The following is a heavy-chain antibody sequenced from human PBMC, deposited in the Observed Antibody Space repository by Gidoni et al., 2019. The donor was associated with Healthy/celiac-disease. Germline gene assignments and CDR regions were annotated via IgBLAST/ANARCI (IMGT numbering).Heavy chain of an antibody. CDR2: ISYDGSNK. J-gene: IGHJ3*02. CDR1: GFTFSSYG. V-gene: IGHV3-30*18. CDR3: AKGDQTYYYDSSGSDAFDI. Sequence: QVQLVASGGGVVQPGRSLRLYCAASGFTFSSYGMHWVRQAPGKGLEWVAVISYDGSNKYYADSVKGRFTISRDNSKNTLYLQMNSLRAEDTAVYYCAKGDQTYYYDSSGSDAFDIWGQGTMVTVSS. D-gene: IGHD3-22*01.